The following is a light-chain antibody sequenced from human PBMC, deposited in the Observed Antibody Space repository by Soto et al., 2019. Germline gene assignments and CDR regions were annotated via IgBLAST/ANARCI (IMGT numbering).Light chain of an antibody. CDR2: GAS. CDR3: QQYGSFTSGFA. V-gene: IGKV3-20*01. J-gene: IGKJ3*01. CDR1: QTVTSNR. Sequence: EMVLTQSPGTLSLSPGERATLSCRASQTVTSNRLAWYQQKPGQAPMLLIYGASRTATGIPDRCSGSGSGADFTLTIIRLEPEDFAVYSFQQYGSFTSGFAFGPGTTLDTK.